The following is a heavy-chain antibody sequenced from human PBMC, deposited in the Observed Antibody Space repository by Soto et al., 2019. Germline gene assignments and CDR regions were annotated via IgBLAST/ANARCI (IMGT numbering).Heavy chain of an antibody. V-gene: IGHV3-33*01. D-gene: IGHD1-26*01. Sequence: QVQLVESGGCVVQPGRSLRLSCAASGFTFSSYGMHWVRQAPGKGLEWVAVIWYDGSNKYYADSVKGRFTISRDNSKNTLYLQMNSLRAEDTAVYYCARASPGIVGATGWFDPWGQGTLVTVSS. CDR2: IWYDGSNK. J-gene: IGHJ5*02. CDR3: ARASPGIVGATGWFDP. CDR1: GFTFSSYG.